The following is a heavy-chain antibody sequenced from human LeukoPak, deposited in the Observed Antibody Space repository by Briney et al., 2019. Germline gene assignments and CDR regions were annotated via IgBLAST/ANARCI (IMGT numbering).Heavy chain of an antibody. CDR3: ARGGLLWFGELSGY. D-gene: IGHD3-10*01. J-gene: IGHJ4*02. V-gene: IGHV3-64*01. CDR1: GFTFSSYA. Sequence: GGSLRLSCAASGFTFSSYAMHWVRQAPGKGLEYVSVISSNGGSTYYANSVKGRFTISRDNSINTLYLQMGSLRAEDMAVYYCARGGLLWFGELSGYWGQGTLVTVSS. CDR2: ISSNGGST.